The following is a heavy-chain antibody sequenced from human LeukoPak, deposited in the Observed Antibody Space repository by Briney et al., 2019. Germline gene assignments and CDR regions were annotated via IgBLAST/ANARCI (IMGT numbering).Heavy chain of an antibody. D-gene: IGHD6-19*01. CDR1: GGSISSYY. CDR2: IYYSGST. CDR3: ARSPWQWRETRPYYFDY. J-gene: IGHJ4*02. V-gene: IGHV4-59*08. Sequence: ETLSLTCTVSGGSISSYYWSWIRQPPGKGLEWIGYIYYSGSTNYNPSLKSRVTISVDTSKNQFSLKLSSVTAADTAVYYCARSPWQWRETRPYYFDYWGQGTLVTVSS.